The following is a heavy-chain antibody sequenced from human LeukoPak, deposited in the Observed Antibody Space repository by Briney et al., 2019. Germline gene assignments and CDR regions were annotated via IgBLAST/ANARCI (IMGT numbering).Heavy chain of an antibody. V-gene: IGHV3-74*03. D-gene: IGHD3-3*01. CDR2: IDNDGHGI. J-gene: IGHJ6*03. CDR1: GFTFSGYW. CDR3: ATGGGWVPSFGVVTHIDV. Sequence: GGSLRLSCAASGFTFSGYWMHWVRHGPEKGLELVSRIDNDGHGILYADSVKGRFTTSRDNAKNTVYLQMNSLRFEDTAVYYCATGGGWVPSFGVVTHIDVWGKGTTVTVSS.